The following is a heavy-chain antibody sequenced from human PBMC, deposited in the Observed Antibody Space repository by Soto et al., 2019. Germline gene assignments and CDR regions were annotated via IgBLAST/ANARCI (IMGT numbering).Heavy chain of an antibody. D-gene: IGHD1-1*01. V-gene: IGHV3-23*01. CDR2: ISGSGGST. Sequence: PGWSLRLSCAASGFTVISNYMSWVRQAPGKGLEWVSAISGSGGSTYYADSVKGRFTISRDNSTNTLYLQMNSLRAEDTAVYYCAKDQRWQYNSYDYWGQGTLVTVSS. CDR3: AKDQRWQYNSYDY. J-gene: IGHJ4*02. CDR1: GFTVISNY.